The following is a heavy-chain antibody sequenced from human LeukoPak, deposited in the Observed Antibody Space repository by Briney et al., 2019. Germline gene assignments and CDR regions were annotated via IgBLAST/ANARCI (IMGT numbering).Heavy chain of an antibody. CDR1: GFPFSGYG. J-gene: IGHJ5*02. CDR3: AKDRSPFRGVITNWFDP. V-gene: IGHV3-30*18. Sequence: PGGSLRLSCAASGFPFSGYGMNWVRQAPGKGLEWVTVISDDARNEDYADSVKGRFTISRDNSKNILYLQMNSLRVEDTAVYYCAKDRSPFRGVITNWFDPWGQGTLVTVSS. CDR2: ISDDARNE. D-gene: IGHD3-10*01.